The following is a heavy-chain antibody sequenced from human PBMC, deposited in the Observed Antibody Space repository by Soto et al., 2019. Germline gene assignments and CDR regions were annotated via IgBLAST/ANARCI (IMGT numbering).Heavy chain of an antibody. CDR1: VYTFTRYD. Sequence: ASMQVSCQASVYTFTRYDIQLVRQATGQGLEWMGWMNVNTGYTDSAQRFRGRVTLTKTTSITTAYMELSSLTSEDTAVYYCVRYRDYYYGMDVWGQGTTVNVSS. J-gene: IGHJ6*02. V-gene: IGHV1-8*01. CDR2: MNVNTGYT. D-gene: IGHD3-10*01. CDR3: VRYRDYYYGMDV.